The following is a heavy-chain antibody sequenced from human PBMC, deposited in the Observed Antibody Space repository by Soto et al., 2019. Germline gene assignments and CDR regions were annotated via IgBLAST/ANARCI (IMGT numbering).Heavy chain of an antibody. D-gene: IGHD4-17*01. CDR2: IRSKANSYAT. V-gene: IGHV3-73*01. J-gene: IGHJ6*02. CDR1: GFTFSGSA. Sequence: GGSLRLSCAASGFTFSGSAMHWVRQASGKGLEWVGRIRSKANSYATAYAASVKGRFTISRDDSKNTAYLQMNSLKTEDTAVYYCTRPLSMNDHGDYDYYYYGMDVWGQGTTVTVSS. CDR3: TRPLSMNDHGDYDYYYYGMDV.